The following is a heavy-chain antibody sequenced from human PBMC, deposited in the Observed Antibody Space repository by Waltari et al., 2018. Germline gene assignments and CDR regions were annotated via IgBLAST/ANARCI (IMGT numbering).Heavy chain of an antibody. CDR3: ARHPLVREGDYEGDY. Sequence: QLQLQESGPGLVKPSEPLSLTCPVSGGPISSRSYYWGWYRQPPGKGLEWIGSIYYSGSTYYNPSLKSRVTISVDTSKNQFSLKLSSVTAADTAVYYCARHPLVREGDYEGDYWGQGTLVTVSS. D-gene: IGHD3-10*01. CDR1: GGPISSRSYY. V-gene: IGHV4-39*01. CDR2: IYYSGST. J-gene: IGHJ4*02.